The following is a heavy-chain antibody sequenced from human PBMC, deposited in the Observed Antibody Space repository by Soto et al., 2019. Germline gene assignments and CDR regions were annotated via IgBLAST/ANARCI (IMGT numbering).Heavy chain of an antibody. Sequence: EVQLLESGGGLSQPGGSLRLSCAASGFIFSNYAMNCVRQAPGKGLEWVSFVSANADGTFYADSVRGRFTISRDNSKNTLYLQMNYLRAEDTAIYYCSKARLSFDFWGQGTLVTVSS. CDR1: GFIFSNYA. CDR3: SKARLSFDF. CDR2: VSANADGT. V-gene: IGHV3-23*01. J-gene: IGHJ4*02.